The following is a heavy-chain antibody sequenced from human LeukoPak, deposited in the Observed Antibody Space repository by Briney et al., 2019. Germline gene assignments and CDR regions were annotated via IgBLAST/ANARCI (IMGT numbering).Heavy chain of an antibody. CDR1: GFTFSNYA. D-gene: IGHD3-10*01. CDR3: ATYYYGSGSWSYYYYGMEV. V-gene: IGHV3-23*01. Sequence: PGGSLRLSCAASGFTFSNYAMNGVRQAPGKGLEWDSLNSGSGGTTYYADSVKGRFTISRDNSKNTLYLQMNSLRAEDTAVYYCATYYYGSGSWSYYYYGMEVWGQGTTVTVSS. J-gene: IGHJ6*02. CDR2: NSGSGGTT.